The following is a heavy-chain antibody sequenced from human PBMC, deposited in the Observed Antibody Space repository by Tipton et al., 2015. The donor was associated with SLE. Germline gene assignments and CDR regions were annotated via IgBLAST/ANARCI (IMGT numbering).Heavy chain of an antibody. CDR2: IYYSGST. CDR1: GGSISSYY. J-gene: IGHJ5*02. V-gene: IGHV4-59*08. Sequence: TLSLTCTVSGGSISSYYWSWIRQPPGKGLEWIGYIYYSGSTNYNPSLKSRVTISVDTSKNQFSLKLSSVTVADPAVYYCARHVTYYGSGRVWFDPWGQGTLVTVSS. D-gene: IGHD3-10*01. CDR3: ARHVTYYGSGRVWFDP.